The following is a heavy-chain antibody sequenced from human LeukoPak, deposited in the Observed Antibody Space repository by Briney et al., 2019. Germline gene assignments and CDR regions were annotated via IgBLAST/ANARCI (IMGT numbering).Heavy chain of an antibody. CDR3: ARDEGDDYGDQKGFDY. V-gene: IGHV4-30-4*01. D-gene: IGHD4-17*01. J-gene: IGHJ4*02. CDR1: GGSISSGDYY. Sequence: SETLSLTCTVSGGSISSGDYYWSWIRQPPGKGLEWIEYIYYSGSTYYNPSLKSRVTISVDTSKNQFSLKLSSVTAADTAVYYCARDEGDDYGDQKGFDYWGQGTLVTVSS. CDR2: IYYSGST.